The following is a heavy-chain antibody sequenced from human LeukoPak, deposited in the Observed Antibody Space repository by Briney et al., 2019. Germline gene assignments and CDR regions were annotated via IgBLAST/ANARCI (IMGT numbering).Heavy chain of an antibody. J-gene: IGHJ6*03. CDR1: GGSISGYF. Sequence: SETLSFTCTVSGGSISGYFWSCIRQPPGQGLEFIGYIYYTGATLYNPSLKSRVTMSVDTSKNQFSLKLSSVTAADTAVYYCARDFRDSGTYYDFWSGFGYYYYMDVWGKGTTVTVSS. CDR3: ARDFRDSGTYYDFWSGFGYYYYMDV. D-gene: IGHD3-3*01. CDR2: IYYTGAT. V-gene: IGHV4-59*01.